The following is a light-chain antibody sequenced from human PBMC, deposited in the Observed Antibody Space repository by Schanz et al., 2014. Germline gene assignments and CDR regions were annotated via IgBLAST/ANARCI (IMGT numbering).Light chain of an antibody. V-gene: IGLV1-47*01. CDR1: SSNIGSNY. J-gene: IGLJ3*02. CDR2: RNN. CDR3: AAWSDSLQSWV. Sequence: QSVLTQPPSASGTPGQRVTISCSGSSSNIGSNYVYWYQQLPGTAPKLLIYRNNQRPSGVPDRFSGSKSGTSASLAISGLRSEDEADYYCAAWSDSLQSWVFGGGTKLTVL.